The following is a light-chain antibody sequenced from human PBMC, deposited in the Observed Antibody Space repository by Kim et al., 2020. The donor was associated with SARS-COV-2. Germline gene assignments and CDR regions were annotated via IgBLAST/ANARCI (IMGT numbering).Light chain of an antibody. CDR3: QQYNSYPYT. CDR2: KAS. CDR1: QSISSW. Sequence: DFQMTQSPSTLSAFVGDRVTITCRASQSISSWLAWYQQKPGKTPNLLIYKASSLESGVPSRFSGSGSGTEFTLTISSLQPDDFATYHCQQYNSYPYTFRQGTKLEI. J-gene: IGKJ2*01. V-gene: IGKV1-5*03.